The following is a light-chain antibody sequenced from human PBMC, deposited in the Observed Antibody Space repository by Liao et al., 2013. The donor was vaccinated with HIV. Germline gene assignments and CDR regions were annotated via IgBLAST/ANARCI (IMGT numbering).Light chain of an antibody. CDR3: QTWDSTSYV. Sequence: SYELTQAPSVSTSPGQTASIACSGDKLGDKYVSWYQQKPGQSPVLVIYQDNKRPSGIPERFSGSTSGNTATLTISGTQAIDEADYYCQTWDSTSYVFGTGTKVIVL. J-gene: IGLJ1*01. CDR1: KLGDKY. CDR2: QDN. V-gene: IGLV3-1*01.